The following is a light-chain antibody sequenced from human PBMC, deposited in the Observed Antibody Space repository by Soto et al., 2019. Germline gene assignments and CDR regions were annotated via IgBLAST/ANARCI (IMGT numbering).Light chain of an antibody. J-gene: IGKJ2*01. CDR1: QGISSY. Sequence: DIQLTQSPSFLSASVGDRVTITCRASQGISSYLAWYQQKPGKAPKLLIYAASTLQSGVPSRFSGSGSGTEFTLTISSLQPEDFAHYYCQQVNSYPYTFGQGTKLEIK. CDR2: AAS. CDR3: QQVNSYPYT. V-gene: IGKV1-9*01.